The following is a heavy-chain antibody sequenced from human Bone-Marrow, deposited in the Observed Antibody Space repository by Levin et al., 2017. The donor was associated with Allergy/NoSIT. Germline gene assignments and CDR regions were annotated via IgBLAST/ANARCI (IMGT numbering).Heavy chain of an antibody. CDR1: GFSFSQYG. J-gene: IGHJ4*02. D-gene: IGHD3-10*01. Sequence: GESLKISCAASGFSFSQYGLHWVRQAPGKGLDWVAVIWYDGTYTRYGDSVRGRFTMSRDDSKNTVSLQMNSLKTEDTAIYYCARDGDYYGSGSSPPDCWGQGTLVTVSS. V-gene: IGHV3-33*01. CDR3: ARDGDYYGSGSSPPDC. CDR2: IWYDGTYT.